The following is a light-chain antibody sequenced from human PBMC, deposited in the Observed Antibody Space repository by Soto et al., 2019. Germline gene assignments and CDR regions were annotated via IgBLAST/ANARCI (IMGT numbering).Light chain of an antibody. CDR1: SPIIGGNS. J-gene: IGLJ1*01. CDR3: GSWDSSRSAYV. CDR2: GDD. V-gene: IGLV1-51*01. Sequence: VLAHPRPVSAAPGHKVTISCSGSSPIIGGNSVSGYQQHLQTAPKLLIYGDDRRPSGIPDGFAGSKSGTSATLAITGFQTGDEAHDYCGSWDSSRSAYVFASERKVP.